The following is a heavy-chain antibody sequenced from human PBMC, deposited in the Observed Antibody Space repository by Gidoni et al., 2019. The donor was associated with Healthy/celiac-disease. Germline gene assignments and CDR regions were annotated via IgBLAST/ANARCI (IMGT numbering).Heavy chain of an antibody. CDR2: IYTSGST. CDR1: GGSISSYY. V-gene: IGHV4-4*07. CDR3: ASDSGSYYLDDAFDI. J-gene: IGHJ3*02. Sequence: QVQLQESGPGLVKPSETLSLTCTVSGGSISSYYWSWIRQPAGKGLEWIGRIYTSGSTNYNPSLKSRVTMSVDTSKNQFSLKLSSVTAADTAVYYCASDSGSYYLDDAFDIWSQGTMVTVSS. D-gene: IGHD1-26*01.